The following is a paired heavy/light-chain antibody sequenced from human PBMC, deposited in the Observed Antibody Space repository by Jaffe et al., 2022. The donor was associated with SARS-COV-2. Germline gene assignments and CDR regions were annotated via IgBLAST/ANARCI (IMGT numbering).Heavy chain of an antibody. D-gene: IGHD6-19*01. V-gene: IGHV4-39*02. CDR3: SSGWYVSKTYYYYGMHV. J-gene: IGHJ6*02. CDR2: LYYNGDT. Sequence: QLLLQESGPGLVKPSETLSLTCNVSGGSVSSSSFFWGWIRQPPGKGLEWIGSLYYNGDTFYSPALNSRVTMSMDTSKSLFSLRLNSVSAADTAVYYCSSGWYVSKTYYYYGMHVWGQGIAVTVSS. CDR1: GGSVSSSSFF.
Light chain of an antibody. Sequence: QSVLTQPPSASGTPGQRVAISCSGSSSNVAKNPVSWYQKLPGTAPRLLIYSNNERPSGVPDRFSGSRSGTSASLAISGLRSEDEADYYCATWDDSLNGRFVFGTGTKVTVL. CDR3: ATWDDSLNGRFV. CDR2: SNN. J-gene: IGLJ1*01. V-gene: IGLV1-44*01. CDR1: SSNVAKNP.